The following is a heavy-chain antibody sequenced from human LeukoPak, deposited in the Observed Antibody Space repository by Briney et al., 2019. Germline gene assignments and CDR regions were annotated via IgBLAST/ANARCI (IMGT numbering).Heavy chain of an antibody. J-gene: IGHJ6*02. V-gene: IGHV4-39*02. CDR1: GGSINSYY. CDR3: ARDAGTSYYYYYGMDV. CDR2: IYYSGST. Sequence: PSETLSLTCTVSGGSINSYYWSWIRQPPGKGLEWIGSIYYSGSTYYNPSLKSRVTISVDTSKNQFSLKLSSVTAADTAVYYCARDAGTSYYYYYGMDVWGQGTTVTVSS. D-gene: IGHD3/OR15-3a*01.